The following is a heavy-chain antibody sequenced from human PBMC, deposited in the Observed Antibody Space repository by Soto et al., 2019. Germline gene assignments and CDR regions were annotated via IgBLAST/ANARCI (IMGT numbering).Heavy chain of an antibody. Sequence: GSLRLSCAASVFTFSSYAMHWVRQAPGKGLEWVAVISYDGSNKYYADSVKGRFTISRDNSKNTLYLQMNSLRAEDTAVYYCARDRSLRYFDWSQYWGQGTLVTVSS. J-gene: IGHJ4*02. V-gene: IGHV3-30-3*01. CDR1: VFTFSSYA. CDR3: ARDRSLRYFDWSQY. CDR2: ISYDGSNK. D-gene: IGHD3-9*01.